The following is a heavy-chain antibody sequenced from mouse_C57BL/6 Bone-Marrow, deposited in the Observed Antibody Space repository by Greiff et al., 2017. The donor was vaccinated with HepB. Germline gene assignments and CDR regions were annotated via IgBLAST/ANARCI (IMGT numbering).Heavy chain of an antibody. CDR3: ARFDGYYGGAMDY. CDR2: IWSGGST. V-gene: IGHV2-2*01. J-gene: IGHJ4*01. D-gene: IGHD2-3*01. Sequence: QVQLKESGPGLVQPSQSLSITCTVSGFSLTSYGVHWVRQSPGKGLEWLGVIWSGGSTDYNAAFISRLSISKDNSKSQVFFKMNSLQADDTAIYYCARFDGYYGGAMDYWGQGTSVTVSS. CDR1: GFSLTSYG.